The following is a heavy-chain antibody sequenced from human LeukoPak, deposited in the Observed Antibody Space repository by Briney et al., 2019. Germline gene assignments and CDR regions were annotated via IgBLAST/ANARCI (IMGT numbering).Heavy chain of an antibody. CDR3: ARDRGLDYGDYVFDY. CDR1: GFTFSSYS. V-gene: IGHV3-21*01. CDR2: ISSSSSYI. D-gene: IGHD4-17*01. Sequence: GGSLRLSCAASGFTFSSYSMNWVRQAPGKGLEWVSSISSSSSYIYYADSVKGRFTISRDNAKNSLYLQMNSLRAEDTAVYYCARDRGLDYGDYVFDYWGQGTLVTVSS. J-gene: IGHJ4*02.